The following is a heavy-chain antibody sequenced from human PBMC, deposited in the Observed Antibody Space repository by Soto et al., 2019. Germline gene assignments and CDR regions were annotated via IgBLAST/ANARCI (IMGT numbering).Heavy chain of an antibody. CDR1: GYTFSNFW. CDR3: ARSPRSSPYFDY. J-gene: IGHJ4*02. CDR2: IYPGDHET. D-gene: IGHD6-13*01. V-gene: IGHV5-51*01. Sequence: PGESLKISCQRSGYTFSNFWIGWVRQLPGKGLEWMGIIYPGDHETRYSPSFHGKVTISADKSINTAYLQWNSLEASDTASYFCARSPRSSPYFDYWGQGALVTVSS.